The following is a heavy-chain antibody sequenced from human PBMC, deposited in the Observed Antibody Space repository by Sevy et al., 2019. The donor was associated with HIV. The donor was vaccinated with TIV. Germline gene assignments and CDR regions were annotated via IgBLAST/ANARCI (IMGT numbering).Heavy chain of an antibody. D-gene: IGHD2-15*01. CDR1: GGTFSSYA. V-gene: IGHV1-69*13. CDR3: ARSGDIVVVVAAIGYNWFDP. CDR2: IIPIFGTA. J-gene: IGHJ5*02. Sequence: ASVKVSCKASGGTFSSYAISWVRQAPGQGLEWMGGIIPIFGTANYAQKFQGRVTITADESTSTAYMELSSLRSEDTAVYYCARSGDIVVVVAAIGYNWFDPWGQRTLVTVSS.